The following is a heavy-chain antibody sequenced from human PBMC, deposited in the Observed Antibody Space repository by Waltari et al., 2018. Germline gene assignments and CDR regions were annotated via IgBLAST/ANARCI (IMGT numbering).Heavy chain of an antibody. CDR3: MRGGGAGDY. CDR2: IKQDGSDK. Sequence: VQLVESGGDLVQPGGSLRLSCTASGFTFNNYYMSWVRQAPGKGLEWVANIKQDGSDKHYVDSVKGRFTISRDNAKNSIYLQMNSLRVEDTAVYYCMRGGGAGDYWGQGTLVTVSS. J-gene: IGHJ4*02. CDR1: GFTFNNYY. V-gene: IGHV3-7*01. D-gene: IGHD3-16*01.